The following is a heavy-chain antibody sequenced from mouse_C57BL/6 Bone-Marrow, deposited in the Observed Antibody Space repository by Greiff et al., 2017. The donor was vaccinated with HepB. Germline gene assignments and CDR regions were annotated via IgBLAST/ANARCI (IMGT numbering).Heavy chain of an antibody. Sequence: VQLQQSGAELVRPGASVKLSCTASGFNIKDDYMHWVKQRPEQGLEWIGWIDPENGDTEYASKFQGKATITADTSSNTAYLQLSSLPSEDTAVYYCTTEGPYYYGSSYSWFAYWGQGTLVTVSA. V-gene: IGHV14-4*01. CDR3: TTEGPYYYGSSYSWFAY. CDR1: GFNIKDDY. CDR2: IDPENGDT. D-gene: IGHD1-1*01. J-gene: IGHJ3*01.